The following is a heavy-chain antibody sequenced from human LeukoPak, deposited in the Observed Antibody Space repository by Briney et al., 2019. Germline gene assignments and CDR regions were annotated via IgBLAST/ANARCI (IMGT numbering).Heavy chain of an antibody. V-gene: IGHV3-74*01. CDR1: GFTFSSYW. CDR3: AIIPYSSSWYRYSAPFDY. Sequence: GRSLRLSCAASGFTFSSYWMHWVRQAPGKGLVWVSRINSDGSSTSYADSVKGRFTISRDNAKNTLYLQMNSLRAEDTAVYYCAIIPYSSSWYRYSAPFDYWGQGTLVTVSS. CDR2: INSDGSST. J-gene: IGHJ4*02. D-gene: IGHD6-13*01.